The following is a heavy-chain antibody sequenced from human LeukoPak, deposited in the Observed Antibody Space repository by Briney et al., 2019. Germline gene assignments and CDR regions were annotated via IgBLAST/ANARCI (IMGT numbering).Heavy chain of an antibody. CDR3: ARGSRHKSYGSGSFYKMQKIDP. CDR2: IYYIGST. D-gene: IGHD3-10*01. V-gene: IGHV4-61*01. CDR1: GGSVSSDNYY. Sequence: PSETLSLTCSVSGGSVSSDNYYWTWIRRPPGKGLEWIGYIYYIGSTNYNPSLKSRIVISVNTSTNQFSLKLRSVTAADTAVYYCARGSRHKSYGSGSFYKMQKIDPWGQGTLVTVSS. J-gene: IGHJ5*02.